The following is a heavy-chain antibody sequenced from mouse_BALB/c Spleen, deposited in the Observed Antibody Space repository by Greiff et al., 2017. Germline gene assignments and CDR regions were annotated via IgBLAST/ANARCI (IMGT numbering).Heavy chain of an antibody. V-gene: IGHV2-9*02. Sequence: QVQLKESGPGLVAPSQSLSITCTVSGFSLTSYGVHWVRQPPGKGLEWLGVIWAGGSTNYNSALMSRLSISKDNSKSQVFLKMNSLQTDDTAMYYCARDQDGYGYYYAMDDWGQGTSVTVSS. D-gene: IGHD2-10*02. CDR2: IWAGGST. CDR1: GFSLTSYG. CDR3: ARDQDGYGYYYAMDD. J-gene: IGHJ4*01.